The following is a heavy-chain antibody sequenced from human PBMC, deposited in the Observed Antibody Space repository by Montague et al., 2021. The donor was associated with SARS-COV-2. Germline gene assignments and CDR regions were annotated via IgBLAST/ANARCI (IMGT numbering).Heavy chain of an antibody. CDR1: GFTFSSYS. V-gene: IGHV3-21*01. Sequence: SLRLSCAASGFTFSSYSMNWVRQAPGKGLEWVSSISSSSSSYIYYADSVKGRFTISRDNAKNSLYLQMNSLRAEDTAVYYCARVEGASLLWFGELLYLGGMDVWGQGTTVTVSS. CDR3: ARVEGASLLWFGELLYLGGMDV. J-gene: IGHJ6*02. D-gene: IGHD3-10*01. CDR2: ISSSSSSYI.